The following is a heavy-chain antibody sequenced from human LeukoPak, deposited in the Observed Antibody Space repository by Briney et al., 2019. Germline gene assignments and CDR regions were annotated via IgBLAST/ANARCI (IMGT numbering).Heavy chain of an antibody. D-gene: IGHD4-23*01. Sequence: GGSLRLSCAASGFTFSSYAMSWVRQAPGKGLAWVSAISGSGGSTYYADSLKGRFTISRDNSKNTLYLQMHSLRAEDTAVYYCAKRAVGPFDYWGQGTLVTVSS. CDR2: ISGSGGST. CDR3: AKRAVGPFDY. CDR1: GFTFSSYA. J-gene: IGHJ4*02. V-gene: IGHV3-23*01.